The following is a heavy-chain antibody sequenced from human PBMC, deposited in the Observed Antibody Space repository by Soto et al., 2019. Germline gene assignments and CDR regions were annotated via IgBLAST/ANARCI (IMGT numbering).Heavy chain of an antibody. V-gene: IGHV4-39*01. CDR1: DGSISSSGFY. J-gene: IGHJ4*02. CDR3: ARHAQTVATTTSYYFDY. CDR2: IYYSGNT. Sequence: QLQLQESGPGLVKPSETLSLTCTVSDGSISSSGFYWGWIRQPPGKGLEWIGSIYYSGNTFYNPSLRRRLTISVDTSKSQFSLRLTSVTAADTAVYFCARHAQTVATTTSYYFDYWGQGTLVTVSS. D-gene: IGHD6-19*01.